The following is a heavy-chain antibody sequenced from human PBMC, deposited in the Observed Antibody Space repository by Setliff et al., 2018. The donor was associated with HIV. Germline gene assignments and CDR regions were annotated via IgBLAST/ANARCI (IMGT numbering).Heavy chain of an antibody. Sequence: SLKISCAASGFTFSSYWMHWVRQAPGKGLVWVFGMNTDGSSTRYADSVKGRFTISRDNAKNMLYLQMNSLSADDTAVYYCVRGSGYYYFDNWGQGALVTVSS. J-gene: IGHJ4*02. CDR3: VRGSGYYYFDN. CDR2: MNTDGSST. V-gene: IGHV3-74*01. D-gene: IGHD3-22*01. CDR1: GFTFSSYW.